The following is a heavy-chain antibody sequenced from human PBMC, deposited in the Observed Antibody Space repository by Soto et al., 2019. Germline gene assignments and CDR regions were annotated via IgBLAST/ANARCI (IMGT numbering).Heavy chain of an antibody. D-gene: IGHD4-4*01. Sequence: QITLKETGPMLVKPTETLTLTCTFSGFSLSTRGVGVGWIRQPPGKALEWLALIYWDDDKRYSPSLESRVTLTKDTSKNQVVLPLTNLDPVDTATYYCAHRPLPYSHYFDYWGQGALVTVSS. CDR2: IYWDDDK. CDR3: AHRPLPYSHYFDY. V-gene: IGHV2-5*02. CDR1: GFSLSTRGVG. J-gene: IGHJ4*02.